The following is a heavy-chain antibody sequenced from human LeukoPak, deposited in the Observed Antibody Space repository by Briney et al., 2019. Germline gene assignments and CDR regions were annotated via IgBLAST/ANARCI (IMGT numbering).Heavy chain of an antibody. Sequence: GGSLRPSCVASGFTVSSNYMNWVRQAPGKGLAWVSIIYSGERTYYADSVKGRFTISRDTSKNTLYLHMNSLRAEDTGMYYCARDNSGSIDYWGQGTLATVSS. D-gene: IGHD1-1*01. J-gene: IGHJ4*02. V-gene: IGHV3-53*01. CDR1: GFTVSSNY. CDR3: ARDNSGSIDY. CDR2: IYSGERT.